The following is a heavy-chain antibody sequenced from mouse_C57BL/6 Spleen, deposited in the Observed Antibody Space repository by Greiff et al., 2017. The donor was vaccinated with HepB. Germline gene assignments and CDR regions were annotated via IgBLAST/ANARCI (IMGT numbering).Heavy chain of an antibody. CDR2: IYPGDGDT. Sequence: QVQLQQSGPELVKPGASVKISCKASGYSFSSSWMHWVKQRPGKGLEWIGRIYPGDGDTNYNGKFKGKATLTVDKSSSTAYMQLSSLTSEDSAVYYCAMAYSNRYYYAMDYWGQGTSVTVSS. CDR1: GYSFSSSW. J-gene: IGHJ4*01. D-gene: IGHD2-5*01. V-gene: IGHV1-82*01. CDR3: AMAYSNRYYYAMDY.